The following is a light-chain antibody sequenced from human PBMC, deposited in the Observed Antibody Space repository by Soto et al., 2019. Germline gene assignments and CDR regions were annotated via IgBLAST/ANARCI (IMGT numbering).Light chain of an antibody. V-gene: IGLV2-14*03. Sequence: QSALTQPASVSGSPGQSITISCTGTRSDVGGYNYVSWYQQHPDKAPKLMIYDVSSRPSGVSNRFSGSKSGNTASLTISGPQAEDEADYYCSSYTSSNTLGVFGTGTKVTVL. CDR1: RSDVGGYNY. CDR2: DVS. CDR3: SSYTSSNTLGV. J-gene: IGLJ1*01.